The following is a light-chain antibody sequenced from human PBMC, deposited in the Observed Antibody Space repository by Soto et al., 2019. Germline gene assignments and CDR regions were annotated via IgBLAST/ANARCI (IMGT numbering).Light chain of an antibody. J-gene: IGLJ3*02. V-gene: IGLV4-69*01. CDR2: VNSDGSH. Sequence: QSVLTQSPSASASLGASVKLTCTLTSGHSTYAIAWHQQQPEKGPRYLMKVNSDGSHSKGDGIPDRFSGSSSGAERYLTISWHRSEVEVHYYCQTWFTGPPRVFGGGTKPTVL. CDR3: QTWFTGPPRV. CDR1: SGHSTYA.